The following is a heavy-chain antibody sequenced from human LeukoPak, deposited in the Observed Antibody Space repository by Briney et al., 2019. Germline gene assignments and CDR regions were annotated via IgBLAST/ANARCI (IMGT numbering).Heavy chain of an antibody. CDR1: AYTFTIYA. CDR2: ISASNGNT. J-gene: IGHJ5*02. CDR3: ARDLAGVVGVTAWFDP. Sequence: EASVTVSFTASAYTFTIYAISWVRQAPGQGLEWMGWISASNGNTNYAQKLHGRVTMTTDTSTNTVYMELRSLRFDDTAVYYCARDLAGVVGVTAWFDPWGQGTLVTVSS. D-gene: IGHD3-10*01. V-gene: IGHV1-18*01.